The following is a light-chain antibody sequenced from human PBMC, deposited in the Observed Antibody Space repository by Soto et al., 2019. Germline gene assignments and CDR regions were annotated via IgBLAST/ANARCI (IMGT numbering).Light chain of an antibody. CDR3: QQYNSYSSFT. CDR1: QSISSW. Sequence: DIQMTQSPSTLSASVGDRVTITCRASQSISSWLAWYQQKPGKATKVLIYDASSLESGVPSRFSGSGSGTEFTLTISSLQHDDFATYYCQQYNSYSSFTFGQGTKLEIK. CDR2: DAS. J-gene: IGKJ2*01. V-gene: IGKV1-5*01.